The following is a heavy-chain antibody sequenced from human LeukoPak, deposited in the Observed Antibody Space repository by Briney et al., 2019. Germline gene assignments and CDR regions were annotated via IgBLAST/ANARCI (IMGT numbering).Heavy chain of an antibody. Sequence: ASVKVSCKASGYTFTGYYMHWVRQAPGQGLELMGWINPNSGGTNYAQKFQGRVTMTRDTSISTAYMELSRLRSDDTAVYYCARGDYYYYYYMDVWGKRTTVTVSS. V-gene: IGHV1-2*02. J-gene: IGHJ6*03. CDR1: GYTFTGYY. CDR3: ARGDYYYYYYMDV. CDR2: INPNSGGT.